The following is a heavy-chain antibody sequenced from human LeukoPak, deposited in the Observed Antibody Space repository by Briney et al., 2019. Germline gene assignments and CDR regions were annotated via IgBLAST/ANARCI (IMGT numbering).Heavy chain of an antibody. Sequence: GGSLRLSCAASGFTFSSYWMSWVRQAPGKGLEWVANLKQDGGEKYYVDSVKGRFTISRDNAKNSLYLQMNSLRAEDTAVYYCARVIVVVITSYFDYWGQGTLVTVSS. CDR3: ARVIVVVITSYFDY. D-gene: IGHD3-22*01. CDR2: LKQDGGEK. CDR1: GFTFSSYW. V-gene: IGHV3-7*01. J-gene: IGHJ4*02.